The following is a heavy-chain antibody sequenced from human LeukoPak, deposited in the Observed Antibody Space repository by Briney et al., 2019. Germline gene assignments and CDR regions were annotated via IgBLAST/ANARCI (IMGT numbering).Heavy chain of an antibody. V-gene: IGHV3-15*01. Sequence: PGGSLRLSCAASEFTFSNAWMNWVRQAPGKGLEWVGRIKSKTDGGTTDYAAPVKGRFTISRDDSKNTMYLEMNSLKIEDTAVYYCTTDGPPLGARDYWGQGTLVTVSS. D-gene: IGHD1-26*01. CDR3: TTDGPPLGARDY. J-gene: IGHJ4*02. CDR2: IKSKTDGGTT. CDR1: EFTFSNAW.